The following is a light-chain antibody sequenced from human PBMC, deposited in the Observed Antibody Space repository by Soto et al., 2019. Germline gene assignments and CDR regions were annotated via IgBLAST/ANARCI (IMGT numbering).Light chain of an antibody. Sequence: DIHMTQSPSTLSASVGYIFTITCRASQSISSWLDWYQQKQGKAPKLLIYKASSLESGVPSRLRGSGYGTELTITISSMQPEDFETYYCQQCYSSPLTFGGGTKVDIK. J-gene: IGKJ4*01. V-gene: IGKV1-5*03. CDR1: QSISSW. CDR3: QQCYSSPLT. CDR2: KAS.